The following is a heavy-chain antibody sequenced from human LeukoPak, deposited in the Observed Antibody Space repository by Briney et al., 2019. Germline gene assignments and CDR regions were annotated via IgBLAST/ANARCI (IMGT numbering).Heavy chain of an antibody. V-gene: IGHV4-59*08. CDR2: IYYSGST. D-gene: IGHD4-17*01. J-gene: IGHJ4*02. Sequence: SETLSLTCTVSGGSISSYYWSWIRQPPGKGLEWIGYIYYSGSTNYNPSLKSRVTISVDTSKNQFSLKLSSVTAADTAVYYCASQYGDYADYWGQGTLVSVSS. CDR3: ASQYGDYADY. CDR1: GGSISSYY.